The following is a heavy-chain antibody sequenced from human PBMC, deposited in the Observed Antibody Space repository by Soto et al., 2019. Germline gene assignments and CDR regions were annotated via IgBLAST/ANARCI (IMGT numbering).Heavy chain of an antibody. D-gene: IGHD3-3*01. CDR3: ARRPLISRSYYDFWSGSALDY. J-gene: IGHJ4*02. CDR1: GGSFSGYY. V-gene: IGHV4-34*01. Sequence: SETLSLTCAVYGGSFSGYYWSWIRQPPGKGLEWIGEINHSGSTNYNPSLKSRVTISVDTSKNQFSLKLSSVTAADTAVYYCARRPLISRSYYDFWSGSALDYWGQGPLVTVSS. CDR2: INHSGST.